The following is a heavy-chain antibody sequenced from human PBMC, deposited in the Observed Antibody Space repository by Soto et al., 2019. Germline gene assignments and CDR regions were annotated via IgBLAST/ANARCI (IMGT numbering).Heavy chain of an antibody. J-gene: IGHJ6*02. V-gene: IGHV4-34*01. CDR2: INHSGST. CDR3: ARENPYRSSSGGMDV. D-gene: IGHD6-6*01. CDR1: GGSFSGYY. Sequence: SETLSLTCAVYGGSFSGYYWSWIRQPPGKGLEWIGEINHSGSTNYNPSLKSRVTISVDTSKNQFSLKLSSVTAADTAVYYCARENPYRSSSGGMDVWGQGTKVX.